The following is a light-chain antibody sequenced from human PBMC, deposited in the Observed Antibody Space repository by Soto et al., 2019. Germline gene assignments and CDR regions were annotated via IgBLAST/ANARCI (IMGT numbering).Light chain of an antibody. CDR3: QHYDNRPPFT. CDR2: GAS. CDR1: QDIRKY. V-gene: IGKV1-33*01. J-gene: IGKJ3*01. Sequence: DIQMTQSPTSLSASVGDRVTITCQASQDIRKYLSWYQQKPGRAPKLLIYGASNLETGGPSRFSGSGYGTDFTFTISSLQPEDIATDYCQHYDNRPPFTFGPGTKVAIK.